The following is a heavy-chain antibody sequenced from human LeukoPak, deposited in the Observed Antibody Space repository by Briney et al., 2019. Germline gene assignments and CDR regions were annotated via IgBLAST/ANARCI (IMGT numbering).Heavy chain of an antibody. D-gene: IGHD2-21*02. CDR3: ARETILTRIFDY. CDR2: IIPIFGTA. J-gene: IGHJ4*02. Sequence: ASVKVSCKASGGTFSSYAISWVRQAPGQGLEWMGGIIPIFGTANYAQKFQGRVTITTDESTSTAYMELSSLRSEDTAVYYCARETILTRIFDYWGQGTLVTVSS. CDR1: GGTFSSYA. V-gene: IGHV1-69*05.